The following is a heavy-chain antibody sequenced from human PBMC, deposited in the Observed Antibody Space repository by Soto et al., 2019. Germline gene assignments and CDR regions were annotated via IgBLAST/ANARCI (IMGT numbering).Heavy chain of an antibody. V-gene: IGHV4-39*01. CDR2: IYYSGST. CDR3: ARNTRSVAGLLRRYYYYGMDV. CDR1: GGSISSSSYY. Sequence: SETLSLTCTVSGGSISSSSYYWGWIRQPPGKGLEWIGSIYYSGSTYYNPSLKSRVTISVETSKNQFSLKLSSVTAADTAVYYCARNTRSVAGLLRRYYYYGMDVWGQGTTVTVSS. J-gene: IGHJ6*02. D-gene: IGHD6-19*01.